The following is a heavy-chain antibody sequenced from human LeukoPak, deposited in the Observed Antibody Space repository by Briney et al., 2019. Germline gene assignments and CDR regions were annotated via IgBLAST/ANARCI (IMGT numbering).Heavy chain of an antibody. Sequence: ASVKVSCKASGYTFTGYYMHWVRQAPGQGLEWMGWINPNSGGTNYAQKFQGRVTMTRDTSISTAYMELSRLRSDDTAVYYYARDIKWYYDAEFDYWGQGTLVTVSS. V-gene: IGHV1-2*02. J-gene: IGHJ4*02. CDR2: INPNSGGT. CDR1: GYTFTGYY. CDR3: ARDIKWYYDAEFDY. D-gene: IGHD3-22*01.